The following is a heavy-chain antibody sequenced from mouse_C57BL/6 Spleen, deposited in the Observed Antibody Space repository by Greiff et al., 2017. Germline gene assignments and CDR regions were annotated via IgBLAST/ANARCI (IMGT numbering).Heavy chain of an antibody. V-gene: IGHV1-82*01. D-gene: IGHD2-10*01. J-gene: IGHJ3*01. CDR1: GYAFSSAW. CDR3: AREAYSRFAY. CDR2: IYPGDGDT. Sequence: VQLQQSGPELVKPGASVKISCKASGYAFSSAWMNWVKQRPGQGLEWIGRIYPGDGDTNYNGKFKGKATLTADKSSSTAYMQLSSLTSEDSAVYCCAREAYSRFAYWGQGTLVTVSA.